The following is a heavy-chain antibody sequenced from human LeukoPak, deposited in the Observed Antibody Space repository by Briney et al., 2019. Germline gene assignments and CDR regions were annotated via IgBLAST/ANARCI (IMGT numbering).Heavy chain of an antibody. CDR1: GFNLDRYT. Sequence: GGSLRLSCATSGFNLDRYTIHWVRQAPGKGLEWVSLAGWAGGTTFYSDSVRGRFTISRDSGRKSVYLQMNSLTTDDTAFYFCAKELDTMFFDYWGQGALVTVSS. CDR2: AGWAGGTT. D-gene: IGHD3-10*02. CDR3: AKELDTMFFDY. J-gene: IGHJ4*02. V-gene: IGHV3-43*01.